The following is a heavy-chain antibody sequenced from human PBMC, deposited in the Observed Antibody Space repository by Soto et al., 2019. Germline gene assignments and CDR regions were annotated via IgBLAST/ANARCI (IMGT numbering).Heavy chain of an antibody. J-gene: IGHJ6*02. CDR3: ARVNSGSVYYYGMDV. D-gene: IGHD1-26*01. Sequence: GASVKVSCKASGGTFSSYAISWVRQAPGQGLEWMGGIIPIFGTANYAQKFQGRVTITADESTSTAYMELSSLRSEDTAVYYCARVNSGSVYYYGMDVWGQGTTVTVSS. V-gene: IGHV1-69*13. CDR1: GGTFSSYA. CDR2: IIPIFGTA.